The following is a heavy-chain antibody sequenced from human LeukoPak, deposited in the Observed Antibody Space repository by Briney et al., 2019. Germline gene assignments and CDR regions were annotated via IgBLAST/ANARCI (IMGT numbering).Heavy chain of an antibody. D-gene: IGHD3-16*01. CDR3: ARAHRIMITFGGVFLGDDAFDL. J-gene: IGHJ3*01. CDR1: GFTFSSYA. CDR2: ISYDGSNK. V-gene: IGHV3-30*04. Sequence: PGGSLRLSCAASGFTFSSYAMHWVRQAPGKGLEWVAVISYDGSNKYYADSVKGRFTISRDNSKNTLYLQMNSLRAEDTAVYYCARAHRIMITFGGVFLGDDAFDLWGQGTMVTVSS.